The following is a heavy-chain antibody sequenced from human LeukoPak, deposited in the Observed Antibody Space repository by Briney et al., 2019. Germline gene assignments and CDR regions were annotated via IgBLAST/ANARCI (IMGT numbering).Heavy chain of an antibody. CDR3: ARVAPGGYDFHYYYYYMDV. D-gene: IGHD5-12*01. CDR1: GGTFSSYA. Sequence: SVKVSCKASGGTFSSYAISWVRQAPGQGLEWMGRIIPIFGTANYAQEFQGRVTITTDESTSTAYMELSSLRSEDTAVYYCARVAPGGYDFHYYYYYMDVWGKGTTVTVSS. V-gene: IGHV1-69*05. CDR2: IIPIFGTA. J-gene: IGHJ6*03.